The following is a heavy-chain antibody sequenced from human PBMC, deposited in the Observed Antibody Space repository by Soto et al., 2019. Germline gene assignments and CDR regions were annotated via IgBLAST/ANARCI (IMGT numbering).Heavy chain of an antibody. D-gene: IGHD3-16*02. J-gene: IGHJ5*02. CDR2: ISAYNGNT. V-gene: IGHV1-18*01. CDR1: GYTFTSYG. CDR3: ARAGMITFGGVIVGGWFDP. Sequence: QVQLVQSGAEVKKPGASVKVSCKASGYTFTSYGISWVRQAPGQGLEWMGWISAYNGNTNYAQRLQGRVTMTTDTSTSTAYMELRSLRSDDTAVYYCARAGMITFGGVIVGGWFDPWGQGTLVTVSS.